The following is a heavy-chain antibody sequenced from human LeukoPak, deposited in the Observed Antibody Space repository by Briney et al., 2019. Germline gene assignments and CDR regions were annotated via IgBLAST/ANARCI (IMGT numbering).Heavy chain of an antibody. Sequence: SETLSLTCTVWGGSISSYYWSWIRQPPGKGLEWSGYIYYSGRTNYNPPRKSRVTISVETSKNLFSLKLSSVTAADPAVYYCARVRIVVVPAALDAFDIWGQGTMVTVSS. CDR1: GGSISSYY. CDR2: IYYSGRT. J-gene: IGHJ3*02. V-gene: IGHV4-59*01. D-gene: IGHD2-2*01. CDR3: ARVRIVVVPAALDAFDI.